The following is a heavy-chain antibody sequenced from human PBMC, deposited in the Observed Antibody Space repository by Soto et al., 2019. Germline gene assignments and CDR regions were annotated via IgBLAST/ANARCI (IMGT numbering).Heavy chain of an antibody. J-gene: IGHJ4*02. Sequence: QVQLVQSGAEMQKPGSSVKVSCQSSGGTFITYAMNWVRQAPGHGPEWMGDISPMFGAANYAPKFQGRVTITADESTGTSCMQLSSLTSEGTALYFCAREVQVHTPAFVYWGQGTLVTVSS. CDR1: GGTFITYA. D-gene: IGHD3-10*01. CDR2: ISPMFGAA. V-gene: IGHV1-69*19. CDR3: AREVQVHTPAFVY.